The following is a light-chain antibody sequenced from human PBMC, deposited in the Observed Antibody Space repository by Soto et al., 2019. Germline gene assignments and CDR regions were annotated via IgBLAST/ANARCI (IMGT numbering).Light chain of an antibody. V-gene: IGKV3-20*01. CDR1: QSVSSSY. CDR3: QQYGSSPYT. Sequence: EIVLTQSPGTLSLSPGERATLSCRASQSVSSSYLAWYQQKPGQAPRLLIYGASSRDTGIPARFSGSGSGTDFTLTISRLEPEDFAVYYCQQYGSSPYTFGQGTKLEIK. CDR2: GAS. J-gene: IGKJ2*01.